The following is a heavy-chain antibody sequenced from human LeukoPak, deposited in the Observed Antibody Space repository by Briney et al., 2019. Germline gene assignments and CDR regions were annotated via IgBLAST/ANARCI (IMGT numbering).Heavy chain of an antibody. CDR2: INHSGST. J-gene: IGHJ5*02. CDR3: ARGERDCSSTSCYGKEFDP. D-gene: IGHD2-2*01. Sequence: SETLSLTCAVYGGSFSGYYWSWIRLPPGKGLEWIGEINHSGSTNYNPSLKSRVTISVDTSKNQFSLKLSSATAADTAVYYCARGERDCSSTSCYGKEFDPWGQGTLVTVSS. CDR1: GGSFSGYY. V-gene: IGHV4-34*01.